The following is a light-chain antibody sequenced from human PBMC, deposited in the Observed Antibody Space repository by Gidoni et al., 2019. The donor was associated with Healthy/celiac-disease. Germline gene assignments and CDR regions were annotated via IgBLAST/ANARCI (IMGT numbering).Light chain of an antibody. V-gene: IGKV1-39*01. CDR1: QGITSY. J-gene: IGKJ1*01. CDR3: QQSYTTPGT. Sequence: DIQMTQSPSSLSASVGDRVTITCRASQGITSYLNWYQQKPGKAPKLLIYGASSFQSGVPSRFSGSGSGTDFTLTISSLQPEDFATYYCQQSYTTPGTFGQGTKVEIK. CDR2: GAS.